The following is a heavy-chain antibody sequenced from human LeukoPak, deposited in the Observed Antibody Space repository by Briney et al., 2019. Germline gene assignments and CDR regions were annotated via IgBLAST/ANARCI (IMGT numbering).Heavy chain of an antibody. D-gene: IGHD2-2*01. J-gene: IGHJ4*02. Sequence: PGGSLRLSCAASGFTFSSYAMHWVRQAPGKGLGWVAVISYDGINKYYADSVKGRFTISRDNSKNTLYLQMNRLRAEDTAVYYCASGGGYCSSTSCYVSDYWGQGTLVTVSS. CDR2: ISYDGINK. CDR1: GFTFSSYA. V-gene: IGHV3-30-3*01. CDR3: ASGGGYCSSTSCYVSDY.